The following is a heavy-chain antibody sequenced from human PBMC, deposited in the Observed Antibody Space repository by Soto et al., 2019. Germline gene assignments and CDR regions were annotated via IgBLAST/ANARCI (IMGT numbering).Heavy chain of an antibody. CDR3: ARDLLEWEDYFDY. V-gene: IGHV3-21*01. CDR1: GFTFSSYS. D-gene: IGHD1-1*01. J-gene: IGHJ4*02. CDR2: ISSSSSYI. Sequence: VQLVESGGGLVKPGGSLRLSCAASGFTFSSYSMNWVRQAPGKGLEWVSSISSSSSYIYYADSVKGRFTISRDNAKNSLYLQMNSLRAEDTAVYYCARDLLEWEDYFDYWGQGTLVTVSS.